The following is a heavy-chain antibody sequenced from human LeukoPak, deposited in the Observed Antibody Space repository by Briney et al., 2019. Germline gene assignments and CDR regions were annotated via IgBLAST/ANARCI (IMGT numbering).Heavy chain of an antibody. V-gene: IGHV4-4*07. CDR1: GGSISSYY. J-gene: IGHJ4*02. Sequence: SSETLSLTCTVSGGSISSYYWSWIRQPAGKGLEWIGRIYTSGSTNYNPSLTSRVTMSVDTSKNQFSLKLTSVTAADTAVYYCARGDYGSGSYYPQNDYWGQGTLVTVSS. CDR2: IYTSGST. D-gene: IGHD3-10*01. CDR3: ARGDYGSGSYYPQNDY.